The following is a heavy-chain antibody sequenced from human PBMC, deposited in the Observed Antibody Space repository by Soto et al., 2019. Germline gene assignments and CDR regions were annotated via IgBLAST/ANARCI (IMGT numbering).Heavy chain of an antibody. Sequence: GGSLRLSCVASGLTFGSRAMSWVCQSPGEGLEWVSTITDTGGDAKYADSVRGRFAISRDNSKNTLYLQMGTLRAEDSAIYFCVRASKDYYPGSPIFAFWGRGTLVTVS. CDR3: VRASKDYYPGSPIFAF. V-gene: IGHV3-23*01. J-gene: IGHJ4*02. D-gene: IGHD3-10*01. CDR1: GLTFGSRA. CDR2: ITDTGGDA.